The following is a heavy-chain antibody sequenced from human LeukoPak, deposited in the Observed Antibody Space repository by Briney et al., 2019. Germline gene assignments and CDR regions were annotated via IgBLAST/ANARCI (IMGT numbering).Heavy chain of an antibody. J-gene: IGHJ2*01. CDR2: ISGSGGST. V-gene: IGHV3-23*01. CDR3: AKAYTGYSAAARGYFDL. CDR1: GFTFSSYA. Sequence: PGGSLRLSCAASGFTFSSYAMSWVRQAPGKGLEWVSAISGSGGSTYYADSVKGRFTISRDNSKNTLYLQMNSLRAEDTAVYYCAKAYTGYSAAARGYFDLWGRGTLVTVSS. D-gene: IGHD1-26*01.